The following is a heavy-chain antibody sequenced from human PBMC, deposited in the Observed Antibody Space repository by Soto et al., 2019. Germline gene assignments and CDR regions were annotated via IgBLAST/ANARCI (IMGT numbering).Heavy chain of an antibody. CDR2: ISYDETYE. Sequence: GGSLRLSCAASGFTFSTCGMHWVRQAPGKGLEWVAVISYDETYEYHADSVKGRFTISRDNSKNTLYLQMNSLRPEDTAVYYCAKAAAREFDSWGQGTLVTVSS. J-gene: IGHJ4*02. V-gene: IGHV3-30*18. CDR3: AKAAAREFDS. D-gene: IGHD6-6*01. CDR1: GFTFSTCG.